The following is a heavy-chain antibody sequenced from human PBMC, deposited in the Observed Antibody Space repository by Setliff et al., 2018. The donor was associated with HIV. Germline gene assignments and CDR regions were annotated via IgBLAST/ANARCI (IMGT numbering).Heavy chain of an antibody. D-gene: IGHD3-9*01. V-gene: IGHV1-18*01. CDR3: ARGALTQYFDF. CDR1: GYMFTSFA. CDR2: ISGYTGNT. Sequence: ASVKVSCKASGYMFTSFAMHWVRQAPGQGLEWMGRISGYTGNTNFAPKFLDRVIMTMDTSTGTAYMELPSLTSDDTAVYYCARGALTQYFDFWGQGTLVTAPQ. J-gene: IGHJ4*02.